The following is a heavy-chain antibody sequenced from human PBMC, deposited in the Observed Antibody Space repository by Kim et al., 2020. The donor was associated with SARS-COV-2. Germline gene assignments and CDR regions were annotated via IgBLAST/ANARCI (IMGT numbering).Heavy chain of an antibody. V-gene: IGHV1-3*01. Sequence: ASVKVSCKASGYTFTNYALHWVRQAPGQRLEWMGWIIAGNGNTKYPQKFQDRVSITRDTSASTVYMELSSLRSEDTAVYYCARGISSGTYWPAFDYWGQGTLVTVSS. CDR3: ARGISSGTYWPAFDY. CDR1: GYTFTNYA. D-gene: IGHD2-8*02. J-gene: IGHJ4*02. CDR2: IIAGNGNT.